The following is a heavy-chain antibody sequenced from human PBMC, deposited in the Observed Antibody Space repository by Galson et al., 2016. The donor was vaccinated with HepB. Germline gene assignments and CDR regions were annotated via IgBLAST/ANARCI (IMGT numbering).Heavy chain of an antibody. CDR1: GGSISGNNW. Sequence: SETLSLTCAVSGGSISGNNWWSWVRQPPGKRLEWIGEIFHSGSTNYNPSLKSRVTISVDTSKNLFSLKLSSVTAADTAVYYCARARKLLWLDYWGQGSLVTVSS. D-gene: IGHD3-10*01. J-gene: IGHJ4*02. CDR2: IFHSGST. CDR3: ARARKLLWLDY. V-gene: IGHV4-4*02.